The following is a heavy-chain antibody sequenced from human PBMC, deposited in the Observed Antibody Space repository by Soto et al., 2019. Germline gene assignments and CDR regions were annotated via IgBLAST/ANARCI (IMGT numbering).Heavy chain of an antibody. D-gene: IGHD5-12*01. V-gene: IGHV3-30*18. CDR1: GFTFSNYG. CDR3: ANSSGYDPLDY. CDR2: ISYDGSNK. Sequence: QVQMVESGGGVVQPGRSLRLSCAASGFTFSNYGMYWVRQAPGKGLEWVTGISYDGSNKYYADSVKGRFTISRDNSKNTLYLQMNSLRAEDTAVYYCANSSGYDPLDYWGQGTLVTVSS. J-gene: IGHJ4*02.